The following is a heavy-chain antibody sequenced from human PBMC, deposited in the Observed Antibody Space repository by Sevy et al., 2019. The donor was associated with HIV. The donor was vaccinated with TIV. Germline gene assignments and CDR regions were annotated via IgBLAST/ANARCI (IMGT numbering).Heavy chain of an antibody. CDR1: GFTFNSYW. V-gene: IGHV3-7*03. D-gene: IGHD2-2*01. CDR3: ARDCSSANCLWGMDV. CDR2: IKKDGSEK. J-gene: IGHJ6*02. Sequence: QAGGSLRLSCAASGFTFNSYWMSRVRQAPGKGLEWVANIKKDGSEKYYVDSVKGRFTISRDNAKNSLYLQMDSLRAEDTAVYYCARDCSSANCLWGMDVWGQGTTVTVSS.